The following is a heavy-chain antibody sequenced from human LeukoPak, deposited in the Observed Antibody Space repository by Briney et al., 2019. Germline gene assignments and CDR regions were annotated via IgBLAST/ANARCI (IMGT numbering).Heavy chain of an antibody. CDR3: ARERTTIVSGTTIGAY. V-gene: IGHV3-48*03. CDR2: ITGSGDTI. CDR1: GFIFSSYE. D-gene: IGHD2/OR15-2a*01. J-gene: IGHJ4*02. Sequence: GGSLRLSCSASGFIFSSYEMNWVRQAPGKGLGWISYITGSGDTIYYADSVKGRFTISRDNAKNSLFLQMNSLTADDTAVYYCARERTTIVSGTTIGAYWGQGTLVTVSS.